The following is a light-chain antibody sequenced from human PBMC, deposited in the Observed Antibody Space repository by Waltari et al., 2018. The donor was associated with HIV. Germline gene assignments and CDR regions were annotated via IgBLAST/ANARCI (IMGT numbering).Light chain of an antibody. CDR2: AAS. V-gene: IGKV1-39*01. J-gene: IGKJ2*01. Sequence: DIQMTPSPSSLSASVGDRVTITCRASQSISRYLNWYQQKLGKAPNLLLYAASSLQSGVSSRFSGSGSGTDFTLTISSLQPEDFATYYCQQSYSAPYTFGQGTKLEIK. CDR3: QQSYSAPYT. CDR1: QSISRY.